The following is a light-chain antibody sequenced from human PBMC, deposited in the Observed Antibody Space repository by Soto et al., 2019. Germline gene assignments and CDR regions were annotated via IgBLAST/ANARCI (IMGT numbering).Light chain of an antibody. CDR2: GAS. Sequence: DIFVTHSPATMSLSPGERAILSCRASQSVSSNLAWYQQKPGRAPRLLIYGASTRAADIPARLSGSGSGTEFTLTISSIEPEDFAVYFCQQRGTWLTFGGGTKVDI. CDR3: QQRGTWLT. V-gene: IGKV3-11*01. J-gene: IGKJ4*01. CDR1: QSVSSN.